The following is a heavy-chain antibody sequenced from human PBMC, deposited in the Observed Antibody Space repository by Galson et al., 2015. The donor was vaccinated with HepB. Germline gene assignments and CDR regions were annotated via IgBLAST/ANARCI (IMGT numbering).Heavy chain of an antibody. V-gene: IGHV3-21*01. CDR3: ARVIVGASSGY. Sequence: SLRLSCAASGFTFSSYSMNWVRQAPGKGLEWVSSISSSSSYIYYADSVKGRFTVSRDNAKNSLYLQMNSLRAEDTAVYYCARVIVGASSGYWGQGTLVTVSS. J-gene: IGHJ4*02. CDR1: GFTFSSYS. D-gene: IGHD3-16*02. CDR2: ISSSSSYI.